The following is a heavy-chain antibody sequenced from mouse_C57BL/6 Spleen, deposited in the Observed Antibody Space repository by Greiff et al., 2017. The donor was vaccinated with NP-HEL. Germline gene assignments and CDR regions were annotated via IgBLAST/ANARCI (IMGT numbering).Heavy chain of an antibody. D-gene: IGHD1-1*01. V-gene: IGHV1-15*01. CDR1: GYTFTDYE. Sequence: QVHVNQSGAELVRPGASVTLSCKASGYTFTDYEMHWVKQTPVHGLEWIGAIDPETGGTAYNQKFKGKAILTADKSSSTAYMELRSLTSEDSAVYYCTRPYYYGSSYVRAMDYWGQGTSVTVSS. CDR2: IDPETGGT. J-gene: IGHJ4*01. CDR3: TRPYYYGSSYVRAMDY.